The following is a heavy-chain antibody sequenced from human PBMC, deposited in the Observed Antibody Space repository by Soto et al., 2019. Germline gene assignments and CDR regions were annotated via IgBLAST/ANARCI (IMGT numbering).Heavy chain of an antibody. D-gene: IGHD3-3*01. CDR3: NTYYGFGGGHTTI. Sequence: QLVESGGGLVKPGGSLALSCAGAGFAFTNVWLHWVRQAPGKGLEWVGRIKSKPDGETTDYAAPVKGRSTISRDDSTNTLYLQINSRHTEDSDLYYFNTYYGFGGGHTTIWGQGTLVTVSS. CDR1: GFAFTNVW. V-gene: IGHV3-15*07. CDR2: IKSKPDGETT. J-gene: IGHJ4*02.